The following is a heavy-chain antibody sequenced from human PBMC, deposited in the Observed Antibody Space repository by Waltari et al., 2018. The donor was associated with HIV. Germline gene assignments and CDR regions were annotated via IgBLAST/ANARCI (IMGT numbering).Heavy chain of an antibody. CDR1: GFTFSSYA. D-gene: IGHD6-6*01. CDR2: ISGSGGRT. J-gene: IGHJ4*02. Sequence: EVQLLESGGGLVQHGGSLRLSCAASGFTFSSYAMSWVRQAPGKGLEWVSVISGSGGRTYDADFVKGRFTIARDNSKNTLYLQMNSLRAEDTAIYYCAKEGIAGRPSVPDYWGQGTLVTVSS. V-gene: IGHV3-23*01. CDR3: AKEGIAGRPSVPDY.